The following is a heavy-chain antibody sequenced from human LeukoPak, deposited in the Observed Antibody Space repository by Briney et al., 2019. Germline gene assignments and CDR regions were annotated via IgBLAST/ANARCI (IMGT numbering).Heavy chain of an antibody. D-gene: IGHD1-7*01. CDR2: TYYRSKWYN. Sequence: SQTLSLTCAISGDSVSSNSVVWHWIRQSPSRGLEWLGRTYYRSKWYNDYSISVKSRITISPDTSKNQFSLHLISVTPEDTAVYYCARSENYRFDYWGQGTLVTVSS. CDR1: GDSVSSNSVV. CDR3: ARSENYRFDY. V-gene: IGHV6-1*01. J-gene: IGHJ4*02.